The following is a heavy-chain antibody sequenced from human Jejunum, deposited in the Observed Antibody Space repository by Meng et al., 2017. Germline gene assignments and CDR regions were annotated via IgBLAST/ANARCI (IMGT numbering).Heavy chain of an antibody. D-gene: IGHD6-19*01. J-gene: IGHJ5*02. CDR3: ARDGTTAVAVVWFDP. Sequence: GLEWIGYISYSGSVTYNPSLKSRVTISADASKNQFSLKVTSVTAADTAVYYCARDGTTAVAVVWFDPWGQGTLVTVSS. CDR2: ISYSGSV. V-gene: IGHV4-59*12.